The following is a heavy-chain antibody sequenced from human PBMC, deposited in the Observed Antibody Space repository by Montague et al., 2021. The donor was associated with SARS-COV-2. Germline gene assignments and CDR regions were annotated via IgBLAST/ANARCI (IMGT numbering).Heavy chain of an antibody. CDR1: GDSVSRNRPA. CDR3: ARTSASSDY. D-gene: IGHD1-26*01. J-gene: IGHJ4*02. V-gene: IGHV6-1*01. Sequence: CAISGDSVSRNRPARSWIRQSPALGPGWLGGAYYRPKWYNDYAVSVKSRITINPDTSKNQISLQLNSVTPEDTAVYYCARTSASSDYWGQGTLVTVSS. CDR2: AYYRPKWYN.